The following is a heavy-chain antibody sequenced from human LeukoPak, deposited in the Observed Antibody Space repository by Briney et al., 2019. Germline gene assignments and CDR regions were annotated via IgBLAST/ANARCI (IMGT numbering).Heavy chain of an antibody. CDR2: IYHSGST. Sequence: SQTLSLTCTVSGGSISSGGYYWSWIRQPPGKGLEWIGYIYHSGSTYYNPSLKSRVTISVDRSKNQFSLKLSSVTAADTAVYYCARDPGSSATSDYWGQGTLVTVSS. D-gene: IGHD6-19*01. V-gene: IGHV4-30-2*01. CDR1: GGSISSGGYY. CDR3: ARDPGSSATSDY. J-gene: IGHJ4*02.